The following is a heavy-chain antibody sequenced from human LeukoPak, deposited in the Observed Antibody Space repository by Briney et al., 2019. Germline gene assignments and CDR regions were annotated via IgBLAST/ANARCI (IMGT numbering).Heavy chain of an antibody. CDR2: ISGSGDST. J-gene: IGHJ4*02. Sequence: GGSLRLSCAASGFTFSNSAMSWVRQAPGKGLEWVSGISGSGDSTYYADSVKGRFTISRDNSKDTLYLQMNSLRAEDTAVYYCAKAGYDFWSGYYLVYWGQGTLVTVSS. V-gene: IGHV3-23*01. CDR1: GFTFSNSA. CDR3: AKAGYDFWSGYYLVY. D-gene: IGHD3-3*01.